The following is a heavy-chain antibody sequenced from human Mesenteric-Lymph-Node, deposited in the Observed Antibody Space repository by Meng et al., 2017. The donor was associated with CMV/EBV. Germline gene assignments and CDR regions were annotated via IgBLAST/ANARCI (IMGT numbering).Heavy chain of an antibody. CDR1: GFTFSSYS. D-gene: IGHD4-23*01. Sequence: GESLKISCAASGFTFSSYSMNWVRQAPGKGLEWVSYISSSGSSIYYADSVKGRFTVSRDNAKSSLYLQMNSLRVEDTALYYCARVRGNWFDPWGQGSLVTVSS. J-gene: IGHJ5*02. V-gene: IGHV3-48*04. CDR3: ARVRGNWFDP. CDR2: ISSSGSSI.